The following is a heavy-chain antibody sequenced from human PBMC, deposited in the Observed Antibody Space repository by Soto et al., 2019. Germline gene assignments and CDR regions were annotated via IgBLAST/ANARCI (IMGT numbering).Heavy chain of an antibody. CDR2: LNAGNGNT. CDR3: ARYCSGGSCYHYYYGMDV. Sequence: QVQLVQSGAEEKKPGASVKVSCKASGYTFTSYAMHWVRQAPGQRLEWMGWLNAGNGNTKYSQKFQGRVTITRDTSASTAYMELSSLRSEDTAVYYCARYCSGGSCYHYYYGMDVWGQGTTVTVSS. V-gene: IGHV1-3*05. J-gene: IGHJ6*02. CDR1: GYTFTSYA. D-gene: IGHD2-15*01.